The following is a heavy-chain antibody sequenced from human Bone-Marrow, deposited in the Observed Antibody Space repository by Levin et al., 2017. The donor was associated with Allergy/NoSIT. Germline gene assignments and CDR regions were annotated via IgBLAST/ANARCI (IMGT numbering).Heavy chain of an antibody. V-gene: IGHV2-70*20. CDR1: GFSLATEGMC. CDR3: ARTRAVGTPDYFFYYGMDV. CDR2: VNWDDDK. D-gene: IGHD4-23*01. Sequence: SGPTLVKPSQTLTLTCTFSGFSLATEGMCVTWVRQPPGKALEWLALVNWDDDKYYSASLKTRLTISKDTPGNQVVLTVANVDPVDSGTYYCARTRAVGTPDYFFYYGMDVWGRGTLVTVSS. J-gene: IGHJ6*02.